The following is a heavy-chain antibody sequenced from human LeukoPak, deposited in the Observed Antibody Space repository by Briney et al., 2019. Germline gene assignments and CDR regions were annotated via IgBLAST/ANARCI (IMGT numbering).Heavy chain of an antibody. D-gene: IGHD4-23*01. J-gene: IGHJ4*02. CDR3: ARSSYDYGGIEGPFDY. V-gene: IGHV3-30*15. CDR2: TSYDGNKK. Sequence: GGSLRLSCAASGFTLTYYGMHWVRQAPGKGLEWVAVTSYDGNKKYYADSVKGRFTISRDSSKYTLYLQMSSLRAEDTAVYYCARSSYDYGGIEGPFDYWGQGTLVTVSS. CDR1: GFTLTYYG.